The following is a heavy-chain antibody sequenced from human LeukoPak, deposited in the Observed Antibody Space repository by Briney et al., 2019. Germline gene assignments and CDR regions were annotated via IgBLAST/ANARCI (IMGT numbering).Heavy chain of an antibody. J-gene: IGHJ4*02. CDR1: GGTFSSYA. CDR3: ARDIGSGYYNFDY. D-gene: IGHD5-12*01. Sequence: SVKVSCKASGGTFSSYAISWVRQAPGQGLEWMGGIIPIFGTANYAQKIQGRVTMTRDTSTSTVYMELSSLTSEDTAVYYCARDIGSGYYNFDYWGQGTLVTVSS. V-gene: IGHV1-69*05. CDR2: IIPIFGTA.